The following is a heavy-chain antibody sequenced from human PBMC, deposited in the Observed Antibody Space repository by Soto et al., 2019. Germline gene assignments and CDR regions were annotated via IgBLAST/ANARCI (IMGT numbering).Heavy chain of an antibody. D-gene: IGHD3-3*01. Sequence: GGSLRLSCAASGFSFSTYGMHWVRQAPGKGLEWVAIVWYDGTNKYYADSVKGRFTISRDNSKNTLSLQMRSLRAEDTAVYYCERDGRRFSFGPKNYFDCWGHGT. CDR3: ERDGRRFSFGPKNYFDC. CDR2: VWYDGTNK. CDR1: GFSFSTYG. J-gene: IGHJ4*01. V-gene: IGHV3-33*01.